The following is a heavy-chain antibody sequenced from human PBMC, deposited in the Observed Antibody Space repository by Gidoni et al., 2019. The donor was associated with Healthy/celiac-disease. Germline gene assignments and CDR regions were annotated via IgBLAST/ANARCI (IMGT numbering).Heavy chain of an antibody. J-gene: IGHJ6*02. CDR1: GFTFSSYW. CDR2: INSDGSST. CDR3: ARDRGGYCSSTSCYTRPDYYYYYGMDV. D-gene: IGHD2-2*02. V-gene: IGHV3-74*01. Sequence: EVQLVESGGGLVQPGGSLRLACAASGFTFSSYWMHWVRQAPGKGLVWVSRINSDGSSTSYADSVKGRFTISRDNAKNTLYLQMNSLRAEDTAVYYCARDRGGYCSSTSCYTRPDYYYYYGMDVWGQGTTVTVSS.